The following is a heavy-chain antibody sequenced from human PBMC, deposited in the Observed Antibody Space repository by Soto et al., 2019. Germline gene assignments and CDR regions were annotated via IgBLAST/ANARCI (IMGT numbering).Heavy chain of an antibody. J-gene: IGHJ3*02. V-gene: IGHV3-21*01. Sequence: EAQLVESGGGLVKPGGSLRLSCAASGFTFSRHSMNWVRQAPGKGLEWVSSISSGSVYIYYADSVKGRFTISRDNAKNSLYLQMNSLTAEDTAVYCCARDRPPVSSSGDAFDIWGQGTMVTVSS. D-gene: IGHD6-19*01. CDR3: ARDRPPVSSSGDAFDI. CDR2: ISSGSVYI. CDR1: GFTFSRHS.